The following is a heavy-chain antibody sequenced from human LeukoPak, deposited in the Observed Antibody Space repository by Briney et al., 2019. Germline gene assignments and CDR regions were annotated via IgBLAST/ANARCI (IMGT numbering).Heavy chain of an antibody. Sequence: PGGSLRLSCSGSGFTFSSYPMHWVRQAPGKGLEYVSAISFDGGSTYHADSVKGRFTISRDNSKNTLYLQMDSLRADDTAVYYCARAGHSSGWPYYFDYWGQGTLVTVSS. CDR2: ISFDGGST. CDR1: GFTFSSYP. J-gene: IGHJ4*02. D-gene: IGHD6-19*01. CDR3: ARAGHSSGWPYYFDY. V-gene: IGHV3-64*04.